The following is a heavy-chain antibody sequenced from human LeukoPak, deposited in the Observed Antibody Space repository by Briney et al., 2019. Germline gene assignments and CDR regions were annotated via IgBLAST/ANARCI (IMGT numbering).Heavy chain of an antibody. CDR3: ARDSPGCSGGSCYTILFDY. CDR1: GYTFTGYY. Sequence: ASMKVSCKASGYTFTGYYMHWVRQAPGQGLEWMGWISAYNGNTNYAQKLQGRVTMTTDTSTSTAYMELRSLRSDDTAVYYCARDSPGCSGGSCYTILFDYWGQGTLVTVSS. CDR2: ISAYNGNT. J-gene: IGHJ4*02. V-gene: IGHV1-18*04. D-gene: IGHD2-15*01.